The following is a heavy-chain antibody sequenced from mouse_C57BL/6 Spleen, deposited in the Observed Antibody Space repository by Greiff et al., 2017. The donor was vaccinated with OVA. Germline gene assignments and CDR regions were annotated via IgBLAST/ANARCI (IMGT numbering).Heavy chain of an antibody. V-gene: IGHV2-2*01. CDR2: IWSGGST. Sequence: VKLVESGPGLVQPSQSLSITCTVSGFSLTSYGVHWVRQSPGKGLEWLGVIWSGGSTDYNAAFISRLSISKDNSKSQVFFKMNSLQADDTAIYYCARNSGSGLYYAMDYWGQGTSVTVSS. CDR3: ARNSGSGLYYAMDY. CDR1: GFSLTSYG. D-gene: IGHD3-2*02. J-gene: IGHJ4*01.